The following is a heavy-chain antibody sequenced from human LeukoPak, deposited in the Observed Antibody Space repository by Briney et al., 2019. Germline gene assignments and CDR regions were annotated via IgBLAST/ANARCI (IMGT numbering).Heavy chain of an antibody. Sequence: PGGSLRLSCAASGFTFSSYAMHWVRQAPGKGLEWVAVISYDGSNKYCADSVKGRFTISRDNSKNTLYLQMNSLRVEDTAVYYCVRKFATGDWGQGTLVTVSS. CDR1: GFTFSSYA. D-gene: IGHD1-14*01. CDR3: VRKFATGD. J-gene: IGHJ4*02. V-gene: IGHV3-30*04. CDR2: ISYDGSNK.